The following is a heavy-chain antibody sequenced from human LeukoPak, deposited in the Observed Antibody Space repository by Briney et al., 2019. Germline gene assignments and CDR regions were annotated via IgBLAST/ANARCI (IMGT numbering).Heavy chain of an antibody. J-gene: IGHJ5*02. CDR1: GGSISSYY. D-gene: IGHD6-19*01. CDR2: IYYSGST. Sequence: SETLSLTCTVSGGSISSYYWSWIRQPPGKGLEWIAYIYYSGSTNYNPSLKSRVTISVDTSKNQFSLKLSSVTAADTAVYYCARLAVAGLRFDPWGQGTLVTVSS. V-gene: IGHV4-59*12. CDR3: ARLAVAGLRFDP.